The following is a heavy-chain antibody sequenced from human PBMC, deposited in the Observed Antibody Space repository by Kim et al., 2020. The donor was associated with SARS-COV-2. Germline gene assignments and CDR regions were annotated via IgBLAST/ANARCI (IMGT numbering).Heavy chain of an antibody. Sequence: SETLSLTCTVSGGSISSYYWSWIRQPPGKGLEWIGYIYYSGSTNYNPSLKSRVTISVDTSKNQFSLKLSSVTAADTAVYYCARAAFFYYDYDPGAFDIWGQGTMVTVSS. J-gene: IGHJ3*02. CDR2: IYYSGST. CDR1: GGSISSYY. V-gene: IGHV4-59*01. D-gene: IGHD3-16*01. CDR3: ARAAFFYYDYDPGAFDI.